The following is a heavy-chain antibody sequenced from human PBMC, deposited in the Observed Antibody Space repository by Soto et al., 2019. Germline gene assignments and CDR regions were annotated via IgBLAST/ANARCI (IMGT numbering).Heavy chain of an antibody. CDR2: IVPTLRIT. V-gene: IGHV1-69*08. D-gene: IGHD1-26*01. Sequence: QVQLVQSGAEVKKPGASLRVSCETSGGTYTIYTITWVRQAPGQGLQWMGRIVPTLRITNYAQEFQGRLTITADSSTSTAQIEPTSLTSEDTAVYYCATDKYGAGRVGVHSWGQGTLVTVSS. J-gene: IGHJ5*02. CDR3: ATDKYGAGRVGVHS. CDR1: GGTYTIYT.